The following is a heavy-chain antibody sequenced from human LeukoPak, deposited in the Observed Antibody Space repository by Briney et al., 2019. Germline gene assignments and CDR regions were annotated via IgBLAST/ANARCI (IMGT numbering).Heavy chain of an antibody. CDR1: GFTFSSYA. V-gene: IGHV3-30*18. CDR3: AKVPRQSGWYPLSDS. J-gene: IGHJ5*01. D-gene: IGHD6-13*01. Sequence: GGSLRLSCAASGFTFSSYAMHWVRQAPGKGLEWGAVISYDGNNKYYADSVKGRFTISRDNSRNTLYLQMNTLRAEDTAVYYCAKVPRQSGWYPLSDSWSQGALVTVSS. CDR2: ISYDGNNK.